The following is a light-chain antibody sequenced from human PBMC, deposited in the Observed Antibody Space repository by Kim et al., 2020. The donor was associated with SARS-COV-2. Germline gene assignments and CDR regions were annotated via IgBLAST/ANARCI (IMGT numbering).Light chain of an antibody. V-gene: IGKV3-20*01. Sequence: SPGERATLSCRASQSVSSSTLAWYQQKPGQRPTLLIYGASNRATGIADRFSGSGSGTDFTLTISRLEPEDFVVYFCQQYGSSPWTFGQGTKVDIK. J-gene: IGKJ1*01. CDR1: QSVSSST. CDR2: GAS. CDR3: QQYGSSPWT.